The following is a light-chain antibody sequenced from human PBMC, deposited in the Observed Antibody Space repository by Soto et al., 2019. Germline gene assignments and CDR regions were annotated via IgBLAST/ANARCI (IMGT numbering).Light chain of an antibody. CDR3: QQHNQWPIT. CDR2: YIS. J-gene: IGKJ5*01. Sequence: DIVMTQSPATLSVSPGETASLSCRASQSAGNFLAWYQQKPGQAPRLLIYYISTRATGIPARFSGSGSGTEFTLTISSLQSEDSAVYYCQQHNQWPITFGQGTRLEIK. V-gene: IGKV3D-15*01. CDR1: QSAGNF.